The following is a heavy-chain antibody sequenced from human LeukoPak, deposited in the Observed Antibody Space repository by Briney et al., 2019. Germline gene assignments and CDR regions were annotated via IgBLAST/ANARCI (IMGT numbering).Heavy chain of an antibody. J-gene: IGHJ4*02. CDR2: IYHSGST. CDR1: GGSISSGGYY. Sequence: SETLSLTCTVSGGSISSGGYYWSWIRQLPGKGLEWIGYIYHSGSTYYSPTLKSRVTISIDKSKNQFSLKLSSVTAADTAVYYCARGIVGATSFDYWGQGTLVTVSS. CDR3: ARGIVGATSFDY. D-gene: IGHD1-26*01. V-gene: IGHV4-30-2*01.